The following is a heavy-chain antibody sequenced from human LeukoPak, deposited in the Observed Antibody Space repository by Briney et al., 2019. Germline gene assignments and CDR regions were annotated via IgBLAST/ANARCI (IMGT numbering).Heavy chain of an antibody. CDR1: SESFSGYY. CDR2: INHSGST. D-gene: IGHD1/OR15-1a*01. J-gene: IGHJ5*01. V-gene: IGHV4-34*01. Sequence: TSETLSLTCAVYSESFSGYYWTWIRQPPGKGLEWIGEINHSGSTSYNPSLKSRVTISVDTSKKQFSLKLSSVTAADTAVYYCARGEHDFDSWGQGTLVTVSS. CDR3: ARGEHDFDS.